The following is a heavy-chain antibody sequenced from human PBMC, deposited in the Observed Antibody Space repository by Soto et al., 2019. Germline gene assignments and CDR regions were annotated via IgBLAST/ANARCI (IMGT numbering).Heavy chain of an antibody. J-gene: IGHJ4*02. D-gene: IGHD3-22*01. CDR1: GFTFSSYS. Sequence: EVQLVESGGGLVQPGGSLRLSCAASGFTFSSYSMNWVRQAPGKGLEWVSYISSSSSTIYYADSVKGRFTISRDNAKNSLYLQMNSLRDEDTAVYYCARAGPLYDSSGYYKDWGQGTLVTVSS. CDR2: ISSSSSTI. V-gene: IGHV3-48*02. CDR3: ARAGPLYDSSGYYKD.